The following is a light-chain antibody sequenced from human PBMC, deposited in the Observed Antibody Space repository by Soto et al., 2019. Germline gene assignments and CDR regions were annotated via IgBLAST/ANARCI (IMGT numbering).Light chain of an antibody. Sequence: QSVRTQPPSASGTPGQRVTISCSGSRSNIGSNTVNWYQQFPGTAPKLLIYTQNQRPSGVPDRFSASKSGTSASLAISGLQSEDEADYYCATWDNSLNGVLFGGGTKLTVL. CDR3: ATWDNSLNGVL. V-gene: IGLV1-44*01. CDR1: RSNIGSNT. CDR2: TQN. J-gene: IGLJ2*01.